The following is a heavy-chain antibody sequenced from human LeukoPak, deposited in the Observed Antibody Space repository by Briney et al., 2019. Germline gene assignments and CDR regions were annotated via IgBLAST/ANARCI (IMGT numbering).Heavy chain of an antibody. Sequence: GGSLRLSCAASGFTFSSYWMSWVRQAPGKGLERVANINQDGSEKYYVDSVKGRFTVSRDNAKKSLYLQMNSLRVEDTAVYYCARGRSGSHDYWGQGTLVTVSA. CDR1: GFTFSSYW. D-gene: IGHD1-26*01. J-gene: IGHJ4*02. V-gene: IGHV3-7*01. CDR2: INQDGSEK. CDR3: ARGRSGSHDY.